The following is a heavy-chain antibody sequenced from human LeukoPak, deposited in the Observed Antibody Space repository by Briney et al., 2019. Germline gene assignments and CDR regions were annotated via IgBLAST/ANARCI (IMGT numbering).Heavy chain of an antibody. CDR1: GYTFTSYA. J-gene: IGHJ5*02. D-gene: IGHD3-22*01. V-gene: IGHV1-18*04. CDR2: ISAYNGNT. CDR3: ARAPGYYYDGSGYYYGS. Sequence: ASVKVSCKASGYTFTSYAMNWVRQAPGQGLEWMGWISAYNGNTNYAQKLQGRVTMTTDTSTSTAYMELRSLRSDDTAVYYCARAPGYYYDGSGYYYGSWGQGTLVTVSS.